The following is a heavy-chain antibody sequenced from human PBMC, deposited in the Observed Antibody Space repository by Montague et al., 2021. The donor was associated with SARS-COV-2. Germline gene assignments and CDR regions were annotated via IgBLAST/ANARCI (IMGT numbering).Heavy chain of an antibody. Sequence: SETLSLTCNVSGGSMNLYYWTWVRQPAGKGLEWIGRFYPSGSTNFNPYLQSRVSMSVDMSKNQFSLILTSVTAADTAIYYCARGLIREDHGLDVWGRGTTVSVSS. CDR3: ARGLIREDHGLDV. CDR1: GGSMNLYY. D-gene: IGHD3-10*01. V-gene: IGHV4-4*07. CDR2: FYPSGST. J-gene: IGHJ6*02.